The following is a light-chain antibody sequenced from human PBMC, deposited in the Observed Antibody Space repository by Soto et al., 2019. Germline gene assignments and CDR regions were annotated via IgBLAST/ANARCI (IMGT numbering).Light chain of an antibody. CDR3: QQYGSSPMYS. CDR2: GTS. V-gene: IGKV3-20*01. J-gene: IGKJ2*01. CDR1: QTISSAY. Sequence: DIGLTPSPGTLSLSPGERATLSCRASQTISSAYFAWYNQKPGQPPRLLIYGTSSRATGIPDRFRGSGSGTDFTLTISRVEPEDFAVYYCQQYGSSPMYSFGQGTKLEIK.